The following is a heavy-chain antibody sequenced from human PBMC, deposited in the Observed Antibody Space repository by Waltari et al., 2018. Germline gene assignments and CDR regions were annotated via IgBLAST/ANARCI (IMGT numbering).Heavy chain of an antibody. V-gene: IGHV3-21*01. CDR1: GFTFSSYS. Sequence: EVQLVESGGGLVKPGGSLRLSCAASGFTFSSYSMNWVRQAPGKGVCWVSSISSISSYRYYADSVKGRFTISRDNAKNSLYLQMNSLRAEDTAVYYCARGRYNWNPNWGQGTLVTVSS. D-gene: IGHD1-20*01. CDR2: ISSISSYR. CDR3: ARGRYNWNPN. J-gene: IGHJ4*02.